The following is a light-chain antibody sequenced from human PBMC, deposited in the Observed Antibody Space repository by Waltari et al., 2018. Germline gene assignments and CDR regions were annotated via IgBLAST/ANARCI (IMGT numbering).Light chain of an antibody. J-gene: IGKJ4*01. CDR2: LRS. V-gene: IGKV2-28*01. CDR1: HSLLQSNGYNY. Sequence: DLVLTQSPLTLAVTPGAPASISCTSSHSLLQSNGYNYLDWYLQKPGQSPRLLIYLRSNRAAGVPDRFSGSGSGTDFTLKISRVEAEDVGVYYCMQALQTPLTFGGGTKVEIK. CDR3: MQALQTPLT.